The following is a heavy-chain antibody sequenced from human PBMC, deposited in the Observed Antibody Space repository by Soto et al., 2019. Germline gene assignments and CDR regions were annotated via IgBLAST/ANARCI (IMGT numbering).Heavy chain of an antibody. Sequence: QVQLQESGPGLVKPSQTLSLTCTVSGGSISSGGYYWSWIRQHLGKALQWIGYIYYSGSTYYIPSLKSRVTISVDTSKNQFSLKLSSVTATDTAVYYCAGDRLSSSGWFDPWGQGTLVTVSS. D-gene: IGHD1-26*01. CDR2: IYYSGST. CDR3: AGDRLSSSGWFDP. J-gene: IGHJ5*02. V-gene: IGHV4-31*03. CDR1: GGSISSGGYY.